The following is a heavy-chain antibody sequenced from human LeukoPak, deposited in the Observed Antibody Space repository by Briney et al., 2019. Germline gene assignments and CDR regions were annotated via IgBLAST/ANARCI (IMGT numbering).Heavy chain of an antibody. CDR3: AKDRGWYDY. J-gene: IGHJ4*02. CDR1: GFTFDDYA. CDR2: ISGDGGSA. Sequence: TGGSLRLSCAASGFTFDDYAMHWVRQAPGKGLEWVSLISGDGGSAYYADSVKGRFTISRDNSKNSLYLQMNSLRTEDTALYHCAKDRGWYDYWGQGTLVTVSS. V-gene: IGHV3-43*02. D-gene: IGHD6-19*01.